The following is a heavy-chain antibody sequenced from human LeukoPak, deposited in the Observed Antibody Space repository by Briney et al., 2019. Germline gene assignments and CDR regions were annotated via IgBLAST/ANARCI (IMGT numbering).Heavy chain of an antibody. CDR3: ARDYYDFCSGYPMWDY. CDR2: ISSSSSYI. D-gene: IGHD3-3*01. J-gene: IGHJ4*02. Sequence: GGSLRLSCAASGFTFSSYSMNWVRQAPGKGLEWVSSISSSSSYIYYADSMKGRFTISRDNAKNSLYLQMNSLRAEDTAVYYCARDYYDFCSGYPMWDYWGQGTLVTVSS. V-gene: IGHV3-21*01. CDR1: GFTFSSYS.